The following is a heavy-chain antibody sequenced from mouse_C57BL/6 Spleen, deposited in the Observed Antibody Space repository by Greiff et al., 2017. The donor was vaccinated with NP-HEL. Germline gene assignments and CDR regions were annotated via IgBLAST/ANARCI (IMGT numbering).Heavy chain of an antibody. CDR1: GYAFSSSW. D-gene: IGHD1-1*01. CDR3: ARSLYYYGSVDY. CDR2: IYPGDGDT. J-gene: IGHJ2*01. Sequence: QVQLQQSGPELVKPGASVKISCKASGYAFSSSWMNWVKQRPGKGLEWIGRIYPGDGDTNYNGKFKGKATLTADKSSSTAYMQLSSLTSEDSAVYFCARSLYYYGSVDYWGQGTTLTVSS. V-gene: IGHV1-82*01.